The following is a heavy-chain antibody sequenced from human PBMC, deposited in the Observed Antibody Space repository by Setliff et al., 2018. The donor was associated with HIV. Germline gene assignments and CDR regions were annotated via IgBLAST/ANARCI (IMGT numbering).Heavy chain of an antibody. J-gene: IGHJ4*02. CDR2: MNPNTGDT. D-gene: IGHD2-8*02. Sequence: GASVKVSCKTSGYNFENYAINWVRQAPGQGLDWMGWMNPNTGDTGFAQRFQDRFIMTSDTATNTAFLELKSLTSDDTAVYYCVSRQLGGVDFWGQGTLVTVSS. CDR3: VSRQLGGVDF. CDR1: GYNFENYA. V-gene: IGHV1-8*02.